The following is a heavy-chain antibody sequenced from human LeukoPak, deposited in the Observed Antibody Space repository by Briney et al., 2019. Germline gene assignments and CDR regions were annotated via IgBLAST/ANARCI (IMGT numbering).Heavy chain of an antibody. CDR3: ARDRYYYDSSGSPFDY. V-gene: IGHV4-61*02. D-gene: IGHD3-22*01. Sequence: SETLSLTCAVSGGSISSGGYSWSWIRQPAGKGLEWIGRIYMSGSTNYNPSLKSRVTMSVDTSKNQFSLKLSSVTAADTAVYYCARDRYYYDSSGSPFDYWGQGTLVTVSS. CDR1: GGSISSGGYS. J-gene: IGHJ4*02. CDR2: IYMSGST.